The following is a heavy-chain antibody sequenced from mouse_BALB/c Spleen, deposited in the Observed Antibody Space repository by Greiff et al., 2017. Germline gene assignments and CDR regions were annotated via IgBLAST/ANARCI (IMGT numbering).Heavy chain of an antibody. Sequence: EVKLMESGPGLVKPSQSLSLTCTVTGYSITSDYAWNWIRQFPGNKLEWMGYISYSGSTSYNPSLKSRISITRDTSKNQFFLQLNSVTTEDTATYYCARGDYYGSRPYWYFDVWGAGTTVTVSS. CDR2: ISYSGST. V-gene: IGHV3-2*02. CDR1: GYSITSDYA. D-gene: IGHD1-1*01. J-gene: IGHJ1*01. CDR3: ARGDYYGSRPYWYFDV.